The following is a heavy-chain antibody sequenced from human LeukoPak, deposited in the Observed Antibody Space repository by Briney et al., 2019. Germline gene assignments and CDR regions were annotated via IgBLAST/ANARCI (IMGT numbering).Heavy chain of an antibody. Sequence: PGGSLRLSCAASGFTFGNYGMHWVRQAPGKGLEWVAVISYDGSNKYYADSVKGRFTISRDNSKNTLYLQMNSLRAEDTAVYYCANRYCSSTSCYEGNAFDIWGQGTMVTVSS. J-gene: IGHJ3*02. V-gene: IGHV3-30*18. CDR3: ANRYCSSTSCYEGNAFDI. CDR2: ISYDGSNK. CDR1: GFTFGNYG. D-gene: IGHD2-2*01.